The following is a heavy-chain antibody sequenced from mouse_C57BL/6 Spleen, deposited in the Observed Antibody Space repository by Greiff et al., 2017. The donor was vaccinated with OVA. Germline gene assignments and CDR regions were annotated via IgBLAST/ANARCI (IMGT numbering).Heavy chain of an antibody. CDR3: ARMYYGSSPHFDY. Sequence: EVQLQQSVAELVRPGASVKLSCTASGFNIKTTYMHWVKQRPEQGLEWIGRIDPANGNTKYAPKFQGKATIPADTSSNTAYLQRSSLTSEDTAIYYCARMYYGSSPHFDYWGQGTTLTVSS. J-gene: IGHJ2*01. CDR1: GFNIKTTY. CDR2: IDPANGNT. D-gene: IGHD1-1*01. V-gene: IGHV14-3*01.